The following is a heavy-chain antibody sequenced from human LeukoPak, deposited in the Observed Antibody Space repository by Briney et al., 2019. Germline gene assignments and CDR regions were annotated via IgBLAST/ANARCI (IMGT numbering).Heavy chain of an antibody. V-gene: IGHV3-33*06. CDR1: GFTFSSYG. CDR2: IWYDGSNK. D-gene: IGHD3-10*01. J-gene: IGHJ4*02. Sequence: PGRSLRLSCAASGFTFSSYGMHWVRQAPGKGLEWVAVIWYDGSNKYYADSVKGRFTISRDNSKNTLYLQMNSLRAEDTAVYYCAKNRGNTMVLAYWGQGTLVTVSS. CDR3: AKNRGNTMVLAY.